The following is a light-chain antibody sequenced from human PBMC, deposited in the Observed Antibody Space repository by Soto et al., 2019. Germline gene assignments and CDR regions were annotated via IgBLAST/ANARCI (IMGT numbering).Light chain of an antibody. CDR3: QQYGHSLWT. V-gene: IGKV3-20*01. Sequence: EIVMTQSPATLSVSPGERATLSCRASQSVRSNLAWYQQKRGQSPRLLIYGASSRATGIPDRFSGSGSGTDFTLTISRLEPEDYAVYYCQQYGHSLWTFGQGTKVDIK. CDR2: GAS. J-gene: IGKJ1*01. CDR1: QSVRSN.